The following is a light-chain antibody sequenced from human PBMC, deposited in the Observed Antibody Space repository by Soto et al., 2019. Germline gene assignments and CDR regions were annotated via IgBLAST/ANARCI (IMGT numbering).Light chain of an antibody. V-gene: IGKV1-5*03. J-gene: IGKJ1*01. CDR3: QQYDTSWT. Sequence: IQMTQSPSTLSASMGDRVTITCRASQSISNRLAWYQLRPGKAPKLLIFKASSLQSGVPSRFSGSGFGTEFTLTISSLQPDDFATYYCQQYDTSWTFGQGTKVDI. CDR1: QSISNR. CDR2: KAS.